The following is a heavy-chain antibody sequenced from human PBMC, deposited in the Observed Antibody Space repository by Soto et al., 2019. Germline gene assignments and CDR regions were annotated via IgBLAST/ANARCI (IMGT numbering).Heavy chain of an antibody. CDR2: ISAYNGNT. Sequence: QVQLVQSGAEVKKPGASVKVSCKASGYTFTSYGISWVRQAPGQGLEWMGWISAYNGNTNNAQKLQGRATMTTETPTSTAYMELRSLRSDDTAVYYWAGDFPEGVAVAGTATFDYWGKGTLVTVSS. V-gene: IGHV1-18*01. CDR1: GYTFTSYG. J-gene: IGHJ4*02. CDR3: AGDFPEGVAVAGTATFDY. D-gene: IGHD6-19*01.